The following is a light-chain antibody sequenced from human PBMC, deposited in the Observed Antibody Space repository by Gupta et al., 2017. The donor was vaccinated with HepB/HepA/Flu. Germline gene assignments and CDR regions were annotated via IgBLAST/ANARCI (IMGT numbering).Light chain of an antibody. Sequence: QSVVTQPPSASGTPGQRVTTACSGSTANIGTNTVNWYQQVPGTAPKLLTYNNNQRPSGVPDRFSGSGSGTSATLAISGLQSEDEADYYCPAWHDSQIGMLFGRGTQLTVL. J-gene: IGLJ2*01. V-gene: IGLV1-44*01. CDR3: PAWHDSQIGML. CDR1: TANIGTNT. CDR2: NNN.